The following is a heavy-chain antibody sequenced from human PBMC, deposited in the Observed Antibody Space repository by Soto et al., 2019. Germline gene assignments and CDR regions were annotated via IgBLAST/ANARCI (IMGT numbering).Heavy chain of an antibody. J-gene: IGHJ6*02. Sequence: TLSLTCTVSGGSISSYYWSWIRQPPGKGLEWIGYIYYSGSTNYNPSLKSRVTISVDTSKNQFSLKLSSVTAADTAVYYCARDRTWDYYGMDVWGQGTTVTVSS. V-gene: IGHV4-59*01. CDR2: IYYSGST. CDR1: GGSISSYY. D-gene: IGHD7-27*01. CDR3: ARDRTWDYYGMDV.